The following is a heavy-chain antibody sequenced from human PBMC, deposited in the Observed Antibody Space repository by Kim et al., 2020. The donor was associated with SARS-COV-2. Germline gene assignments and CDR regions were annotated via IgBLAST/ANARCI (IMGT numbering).Heavy chain of an antibody. J-gene: IGHJ2*01. V-gene: IGHV4-61*02. CDR3: ARDRVVGRLGSWYFDL. CDR1: GGSISSGSYY. D-gene: IGHD1-26*01. CDR2: IYTSGST. Sequence: SETLSLTCTVSGGSISSGSYYWSWIRQPAGKGLEWIGRIYTSGSTNYNPSLKSRVTISVDTSKNQFSLKLSSVTAADTAVYYCARDRVVGRLGSWYFDLWGRGTLVTVSS.